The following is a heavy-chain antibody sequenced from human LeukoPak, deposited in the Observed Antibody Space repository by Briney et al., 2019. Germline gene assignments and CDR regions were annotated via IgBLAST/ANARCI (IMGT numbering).Heavy chain of an antibody. Sequence: ASVKVSCKASGYTFTSYYMHWVRQAPGQGLEWMGIINPSGGSTNYAQKFQGRVTITADESTSTAYMELSSLRSEDTAVYYCARGHPQLELYLFDYWGQGTLVTVSS. CDR3: ARGHPQLELYLFDY. CDR1: GYTFTSYY. CDR2: INPSGGST. D-gene: IGHD1-1*01. J-gene: IGHJ4*02. V-gene: IGHV1-46*01.